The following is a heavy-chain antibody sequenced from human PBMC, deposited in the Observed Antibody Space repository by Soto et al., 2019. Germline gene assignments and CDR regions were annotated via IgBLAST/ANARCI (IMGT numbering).Heavy chain of an antibody. CDR2: IIPIFGTT. Sequence: ASVQVSCNASGVTVSSYAISWVRQAPGQGLEWMGGIIPIFGTTDYAQKFQGRVTITADQPTCTAYMQLSSLRSEDTAVYYCARDKKGSGSYYPYYYYGMDVWGQGTTVTVS. J-gene: IGHJ6*02. CDR3: ARDKKGSGSYYPYYYYGMDV. V-gene: IGHV1-69*13. D-gene: IGHD3-10*01. CDR1: GVTVSSYA.